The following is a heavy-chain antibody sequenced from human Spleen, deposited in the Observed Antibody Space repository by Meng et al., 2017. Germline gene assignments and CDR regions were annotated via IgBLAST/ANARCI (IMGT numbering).Heavy chain of an antibody. J-gene: IGHJ4*02. CDR1: RVCFSCFY. Sequence: QVPRVSAGSVTSAENLSRTCVVYRVCFSCFYRSWIRQLAGKALEGMGGINQTGSNKYKHPLQTRATISRDPVKRQFPLQVSSVTEACTAGDYCARGPGEIVVVVAASLLDYWGQGTLVTVSS. V-gene: IGHV4-34*01. CDR2: INQTGSN. D-gene: IGHD2-15*01. CDR3: ARGPGEIVVVVAASLLDY.